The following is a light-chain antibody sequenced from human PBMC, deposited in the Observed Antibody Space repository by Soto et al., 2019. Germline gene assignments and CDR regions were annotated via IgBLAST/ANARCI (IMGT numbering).Light chain of an antibody. J-gene: IGKJ4*01. V-gene: IGKV3-11*01. Sequence: EIVLTQSPATLSLSPGERATLSCRASQSVSIYLAWYQQKPGQAPRLLIYDSSNRASGIPARFSGSGSGTDFTLTISSLEPADFAVYYCQQRTKWPLTFGGGTKVESK. CDR2: DSS. CDR1: QSVSIY. CDR3: QQRTKWPLT.